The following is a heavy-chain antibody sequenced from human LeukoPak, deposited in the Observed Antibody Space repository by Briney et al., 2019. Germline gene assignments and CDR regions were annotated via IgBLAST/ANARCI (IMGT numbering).Heavy chain of an antibody. V-gene: IGHV4-31*03. CDR3: ARDYGGNSGWFDP. D-gene: IGHD4-23*01. J-gene: IGHJ5*02. CDR1: GGSISSGGYY. Sequence: SETLSLTCTVSGGSISSGGYYWSWIRQHPEKGLEWIGYIYYSGSTYYNPSLKSRVTISVDTSKNQFSLKLSSVTAADTAVYYCARDYGGNSGWFDPWGQGTLVTVSS. CDR2: IYYSGST.